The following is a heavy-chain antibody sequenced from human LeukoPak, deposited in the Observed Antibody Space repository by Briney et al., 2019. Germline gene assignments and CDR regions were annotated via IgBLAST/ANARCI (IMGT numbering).Heavy chain of an antibody. CDR1: GYAFTLYD. J-gene: IGHJ4*02. CDR3: ATVKRLEYYFDY. D-gene: IGHD1-1*01. CDR2: IRHDGGNQ. V-gene: IGHV3-30*02. Sequence: GGSLRLSCAESGYAFTLYDMHWVRQAPGKGLEWVAFIRHDGGNQYYADSVRGRFTISRDNSKNTLYLQMNSLRTEDTAIYYCATVKRLEYYFDYWGQGTLVTVSS.